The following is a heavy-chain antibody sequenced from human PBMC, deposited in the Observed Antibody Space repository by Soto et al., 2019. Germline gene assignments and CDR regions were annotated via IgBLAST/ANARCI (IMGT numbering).Heavy chain of an antibody. CDR3: ATDPTIVATSNFDY. CDR2: ISWSSGGI. D-gene: IGHD5-12*01. Sequence: DVQLVESGGGLVQPGRSLRLSCAASGFTFHDYAMHWVRQAPGKGLEWVSGISWSSGGIAYADSVKGRFIISRDNAKNSLYLQMNSLRAEDTALYYCATDPTIVATSNFDYWGQGTLVTVSS. V-gene: IGHV3-9*01. CDR1: GFTFHDYA. J-gene: IGHJ4*02.